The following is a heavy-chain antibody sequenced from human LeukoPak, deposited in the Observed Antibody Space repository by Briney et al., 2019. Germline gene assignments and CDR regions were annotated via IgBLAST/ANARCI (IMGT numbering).Heavy chain of an antibody. D-gene: IGHD3-9*01. CDR1: GFTFSSYG. CDR3: AKDPVSKLRYFDWLLSPSHYFDY. J-gene: IGHJ4*02. CDR2: ISYDGSNK. Sequence: GGSLRLSCAASGFTFSSYGMHWVRQAPGKGLEWVAVISYDGSNKYYADSVKGRFTISRDNSKNTLYLQMNSLRAEDTAVYYCAKDPVSKLRYFDWLLSPSHYFDYWGQGTLVTVSS. V-gene: IGHV3-30*18.